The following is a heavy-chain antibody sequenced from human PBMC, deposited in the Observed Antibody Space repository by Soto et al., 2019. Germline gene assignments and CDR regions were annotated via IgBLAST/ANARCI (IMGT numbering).Heavy chain of an antibody. CDR1: GFKFEDYA. Sequence: QLVESGGDLVQPGRSLRLSCAASGFKFEDYAMHWVRQAPGKGLEWVSSISWGSGSIGYADSVRGRFAISRDNAKKSLYLQMNSLRTEDTALYYYARSRATVTPLDYWGQGTLVTVSS. CDR3: ARSRATVTPLDY. J-gene: IGHJ4*02. D-gene: IGHD4-17*01. V-gene: IGHV3-9*01. CDR2: ISWGSGSI.